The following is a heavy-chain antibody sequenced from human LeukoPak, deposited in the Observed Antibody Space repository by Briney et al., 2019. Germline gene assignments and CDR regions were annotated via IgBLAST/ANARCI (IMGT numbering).Heavy chain of an antibody. J-gene: IGHJ5*02. V-gene: IGHV1-2*02. CDR3: AREGARPANWFDP. D-gene: IGHD6-6*01. CDR2: INPNSGGT. CDR1: GYTFTGYY. Sequence: WASVKASCKASGYTFTGYYMHWVRQAPGQGLEWMGWINPNSGGTNYAQKFQGRVTMTRDTSISTAYMELSRLRSDDTAVYYCAREGARPANWFDPWGQGTLVTVSS.